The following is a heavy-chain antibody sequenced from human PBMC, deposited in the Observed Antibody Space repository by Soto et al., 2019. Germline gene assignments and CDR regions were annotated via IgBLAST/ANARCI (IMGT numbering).Heavy chain of an antibody. D-gene: IGHD3-9*01. CDR3: ARGGGDWFINGMDV. J-gene: IGHJ6*02. V-gene: IGHV4-30-2*01. Sequence: QLQLQESGSGLVKPSQTLSLTCAVSGGSISSGGYSWSWIRQPPGKGLEWIGYIYHSGSTYYNPSLKSLVTISVDRSNNQFSLKLSSVTAADTAVYYCARGGGDWFINGMDVWGQGTTVTVSS. CDR2: IYHSGST. CDR1: GGSISSGGYS.